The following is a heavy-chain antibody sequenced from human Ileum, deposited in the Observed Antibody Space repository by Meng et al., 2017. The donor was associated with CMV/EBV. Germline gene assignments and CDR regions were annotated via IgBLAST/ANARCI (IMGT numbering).Heavy chain of an antibody. CDR1: GGSFTGYY. D-gene: IGHD3-10*01. CDR2: ITHSGRT. J-gene: IGHJ4*02. CDR3: ARGLASGWPDY. V-gene: IGHV4-34*01. Sequence: HVQLQQWGAGLLKPSATLSLTCAVFGGSFTGYYWSWFRQSPGKGLEWIGEITHSGRTSYNLSLKSRVTISVDMSKYQFSLKLTSVTAADTAIYYCARGLASGWPDYWGQGTLVTVSS.